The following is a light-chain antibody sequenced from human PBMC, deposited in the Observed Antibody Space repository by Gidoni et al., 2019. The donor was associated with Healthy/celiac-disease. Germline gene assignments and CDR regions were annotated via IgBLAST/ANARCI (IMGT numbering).Light chain of an antibody. J-gene: IGKJ1*01. CDR2: AAS. CDR1: QSISSY. CDR3: QQSYSTWT. V-gene: IGKV1-39*01. Sequence: DIQITQSPSSLSASVGDRVTITCRASQSISSYLNWYQQKPGKAPKLLIYAASSLQSGVPSRFSGSGSGTDFTLTISSLQSEDFATDYCQQSYSTWTFGQGTKVEIK.